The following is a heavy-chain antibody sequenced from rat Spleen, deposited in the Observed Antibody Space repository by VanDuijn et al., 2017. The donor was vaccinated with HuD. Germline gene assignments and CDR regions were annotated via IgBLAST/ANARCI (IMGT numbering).Heavy chain of an antibody. D-gene: IGHD1-5*01. Sequence: EVQLVESGGGLVQPGRSLKLSCAASGFTFSNYDMAWVRQAPTKGLEWVASISPSGGSTYYRDSVKGRFTVSRDNAKITLYLQMDSLRSEDTATYYCARPNRYNSHYFDYWGQGVMVTVSS. J-gene: IGHJ2*01. CDR3: ARPNRYNSHYFDY. CDR2: ISPSGGST. V-gene: IGHV5-25*01. CDR1: GFTFSNYD.